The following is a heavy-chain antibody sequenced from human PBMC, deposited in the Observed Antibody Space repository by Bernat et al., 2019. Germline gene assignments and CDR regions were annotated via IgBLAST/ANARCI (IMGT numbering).Heavy chain of an antibody. CDR1: GFTFSSYA. J-gene: IGHJ3*02. Sequence: EVQLLESGGGLVQPGGSLRLSCAASGFTFSSYAMSWVRQAPGKGLEWVSAISGSGGSTYYADSVTGRFTISRDNSKNTLYLQMNSLRAEDTAVYYCAKDRMGCSSTSCYMTDAFDIWGQGTMVTVSS. D-gene: IGHD2-2*02. V-gene: IGHV3-23*01. CDR2: ISGSGGST. CDR3: AKDRMGCSSTSCYMTDAFDI.